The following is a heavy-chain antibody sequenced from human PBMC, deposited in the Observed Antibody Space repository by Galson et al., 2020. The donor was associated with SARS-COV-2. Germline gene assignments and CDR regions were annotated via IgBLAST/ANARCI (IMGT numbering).Heavy chain of an antibody. D-gene: IGHD1-26*01. CDR1: GGSISSHY. V-gene: IGHV4-59*11. J-gene: IGHJ4*02. CDR2: IYYSGST. CDR3: ARETRGSYDY. Sequence: ETLSLTCTVSGGSISSHYWSWIRQPPGKGLEWIGYIYYSGSTNYNPSLKSRVTISVDTSKNQFSLKLSSVTAADTAVYYCARETRGSYDYWGQGTLVTVSS.